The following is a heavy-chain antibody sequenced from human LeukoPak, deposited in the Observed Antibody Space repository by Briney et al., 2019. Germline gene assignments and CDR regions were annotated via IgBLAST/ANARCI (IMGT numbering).Heavy chain of an antibody. D-gene: IGHD2-21*02. Sequence: GGSLRLSCAASGFTFSSFEMDWVRQAPGDGLEWVLYISSSVSTIYYAASVKGRFTISRDNTKNSLCLQMNSLRAGDTAVYHCARRTAYWGQATLVTVSS. CDR2: ISSSVSTI. J-gene: IGHJ4*02. CDR1: GFTFSSFE. V-gene: IGHV3-48*03. CDR3: ARRTAY.